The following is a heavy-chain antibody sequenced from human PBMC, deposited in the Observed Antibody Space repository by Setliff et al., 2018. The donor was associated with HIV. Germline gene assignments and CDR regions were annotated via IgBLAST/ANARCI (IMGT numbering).Heavy chain of an antibody. D-gene: IGHD4-17*01. J-gene: IGHJ4*02. CDR2: IYTSGST. Sequence: SETLSLTCSVSGGSINRGNYYWNWIRQPAGKGLEWIGRIYTSGSTDYNPSLKSRVTMSVDTSKNQFSLKLSSVTAADTAVYYCGGNGYYSIDYWGQGTLVTVSS. CDR3: GGNGYYSIDY. CDR1: GGSINRGNYY. V-gene: IGHV4-61*02.